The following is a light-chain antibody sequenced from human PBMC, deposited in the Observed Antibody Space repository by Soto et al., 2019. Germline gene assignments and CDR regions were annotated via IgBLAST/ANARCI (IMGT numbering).Light chain of an antibody. CDR1: QGISSY. CDR3: QQLNSYPPN. CDR2: AAS. V-gene: IGKV1-9*01. Sequence: DIQLTQSPSFLSASVGDRVTITCRASQGISSYLAWYQQKPGKAPKLLIYAASTLQSGVPSRFSGSGSGTEFTLLISSLQPEDFATYYCQQLNSYPPNFGQGTRLEIK. J-gene: IGKJ5*01.